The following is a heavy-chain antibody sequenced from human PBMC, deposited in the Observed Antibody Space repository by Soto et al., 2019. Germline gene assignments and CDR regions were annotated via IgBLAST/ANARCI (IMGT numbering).Heavy chain of an antibody. CDR1: GFTFSSYW. CDR3: AKVLEWELLAGSFDS. J-gene: IGHJ4*02. Sequence: PGGSLRLSCAASGFTFSSYWMHWVRQAPGKGLVWVSRINSDGSSTSYADSVRGRFTISRDNAKSTLYLQMNSLRPEDTAFYYCAKVLEWELLAGSFDSWGQGTLVTV. CDR2: INSDGSST. V-gene: IGHV3-74*01. D-gene: IGHD3-3*01.